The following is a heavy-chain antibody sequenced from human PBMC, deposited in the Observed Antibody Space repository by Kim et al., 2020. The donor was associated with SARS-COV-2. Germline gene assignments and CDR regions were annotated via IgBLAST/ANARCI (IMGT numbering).Heavy chain of an antibody. V-gene: IGHV1-69*13. CDR2: IIPIFGTA. D-gene: IGHD5-18*01. CDR1: GGTFSSYA. J-gene: IGHJ4*02. CDR3: ARESYPRVGYSYGSHFDY. Sequence: SVKVSCKASGGTFSSYAISWVRQAPGQGLEWMGGIIPIFGTANYAQKFQGRVTITADESTSTAYMELSSLRSEDTAVYYCARESYPRVGYSYGSHFDYWGQGTLVTVSS.